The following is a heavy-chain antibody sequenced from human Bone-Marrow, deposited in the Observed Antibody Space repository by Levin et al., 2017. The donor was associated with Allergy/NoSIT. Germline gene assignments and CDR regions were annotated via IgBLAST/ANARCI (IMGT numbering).Heavy chain of an antibody. CDR3: AKTADGSWYRRGFDP. D-gene: IGHD6-13*01. V-gene: IGHV5-51*01. CDR2: IYPGDSDT. Sequence: PGESLKISCKGSGDTFTNYWIGWVRQVPGKGLEWMGIIYPGDSDTKYSPSFQGLVTISADKSLSTAYLQWSSLKASDTAIYYCAKTADGSWYRRGFDPWGQGTPVTVSS. J-gene: IGHJ5*02. CDR1: GDTFTNYW.